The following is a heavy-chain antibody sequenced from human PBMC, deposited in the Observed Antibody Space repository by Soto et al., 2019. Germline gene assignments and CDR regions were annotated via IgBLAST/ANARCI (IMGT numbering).Heavy chain of an antibody. V-gene: IGHV1-3*01. CDR2: INGGNGYA. CDR1: GYTFSSNA. CDR3: ARATYTSRGSPTFAMDV. D-gene: IGHD3-10*01. J-gene: IGHJ6*02. Sequence: QVHLVQSGAEVKEPGASVRVSCKASGYTFSSNAIHWVRQAPGQELEWMGWINGGNGYAKYSQNFQDRVTLTRDGSASTTYMELSSLRSEDTAIFYCARATYTSRGSPTFAMDVWGQGTTVTVSS.